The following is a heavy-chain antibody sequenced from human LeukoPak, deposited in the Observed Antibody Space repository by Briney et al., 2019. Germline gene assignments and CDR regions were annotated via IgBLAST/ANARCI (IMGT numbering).Heavy chain of an antibody. D-gene: IGHD4-17*01. CDR3: ASAHTLTTGFDF. CDR1: GGSFRVYY. CDR2: INHSGST. V-gene: IGHV4-34*01. J-gene: IGHJ4*02. Sequence: PSEALSLTCEVSGGSFRVYYWNWIRQPPGKGLEWIAEINHSGSTDYNPSLKSRVTISVDASKNQFSLKLTSVTAADTALYFCASAHTLTTGFDFWGRGTLVTVSS.